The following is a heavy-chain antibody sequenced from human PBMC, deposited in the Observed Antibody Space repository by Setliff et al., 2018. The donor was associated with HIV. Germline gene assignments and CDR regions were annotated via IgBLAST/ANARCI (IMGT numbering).Heavy chain of an antibody. V-gene: IGHV4-39*07. J-gene: IGHJ4*02. CDR1: GGSSIANTFA. CDR3: ARGPPFAY. CDR2: VSYGGAT. Sequence: PSETLSLTCSVSGGSSIANTFASTWIRQSPGKGLEYIGDVSYGGATMYTNYNPSLESRVTVSEDTSRHQFSLKLTSVTADDTGIYYCARGPPFAYWGRGLLVTVSS.